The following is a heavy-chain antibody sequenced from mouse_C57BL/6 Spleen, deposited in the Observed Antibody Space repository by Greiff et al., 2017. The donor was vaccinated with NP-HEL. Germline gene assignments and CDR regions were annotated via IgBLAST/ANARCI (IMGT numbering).Heavy chain of an antibody. D-gene: IGHD2-4*01. J-gene: IGHJ4*01. CDR2: IRSKSDNYAT. V-gene: IGHV6-3*01. Sequence: EVQLVESGGGLVQPGGSMKLSCVASGFTFSNYWMNWVRQSPEKGLEWVAQIRSKSDNYATHYAESVKGRFTISRDDSKSSVYLQMNNLRAADTGIYYCTGDYDEAMDYWGKGTSVTVSS. CDR1: GFTFSNYW. CDR3: TGDYDEAMDY.